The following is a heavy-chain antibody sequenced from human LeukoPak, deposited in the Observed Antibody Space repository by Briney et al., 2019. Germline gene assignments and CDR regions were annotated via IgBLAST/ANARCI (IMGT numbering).Heavy chain of an antibody. Sequence: SETLSHTCTVSGGSISSYYWSWIRQTPGKGLGWIGYIHYSGSTNYNPSLKSRVNISVDTSKNQFSLKLSSVTAADTALYYCASLYCSSTSCYLFHWGQGTLVTVSS. CDR1: GGSISSYY. D-gene: IGHD2-2*01. J-gene: IGHJ4*02. CDR3: ASLYCSSTSCYLFH. CDR2: IHYSGST. V-gene: IGHV4-59*08.